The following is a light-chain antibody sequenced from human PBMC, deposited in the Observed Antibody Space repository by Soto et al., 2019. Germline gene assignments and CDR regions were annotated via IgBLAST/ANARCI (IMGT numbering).Light chain of an antibody. Sequence: LTQPASVSGSPGRSITISCTGTSSDVGAYNYVSWYQQQSGKAPKLLIHEVSSRPAGVSDRFSGSKSGNTASLTISGLQAEDEADYYCSAFATSRAYVFXIGTKVTVL. V-gene: IGLV2-14*01. CDR1: SSDVGAYNY. CDR2: EVS. J-gene: IGLJ1*01. CDR3: SAFATSRAYV.